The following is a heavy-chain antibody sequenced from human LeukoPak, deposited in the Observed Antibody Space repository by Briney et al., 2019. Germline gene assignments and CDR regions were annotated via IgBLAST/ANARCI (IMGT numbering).Heavy chain of an antibody. Sequence: PGGSLRLSCAASGFTFSSYAMHWVRQAPGKGLEYVSAISSNGGSTYYANSVKGRFTISRDNSKNTLYLQMGSLRAEDMAVYYCARGITIFGVVNDAFDIWGQGTTVTVSS. CDR3: ARGITIFGVVNDAFDI. J-gene: IGHJ3*02. D-gene: IGHD3-3*01. CDR1: GFTFSSYA. V-gene: IGHV3-64*01. CDR2: ISSNGGST.